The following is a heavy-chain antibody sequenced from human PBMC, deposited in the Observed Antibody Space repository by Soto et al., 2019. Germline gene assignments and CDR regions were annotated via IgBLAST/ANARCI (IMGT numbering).Heavy chain of an antibody. Sequence: GGSLRLSCAASGFTFSSYSMNWVRQAPGTGLEWVSSISSTSSYIYYADSVKGRFTISRDNAKNSLYLQMNSLRAEDTAVYYCARDYTRYYYCMDVLGQGTTVTVSS. CDR2: ISSTSSYI. V-gene: IGHV3-21*01. J-gene: IGHJ6*02. CDR3: ARDYTRYYYCMDV. CDR1: GFTFSSYS.